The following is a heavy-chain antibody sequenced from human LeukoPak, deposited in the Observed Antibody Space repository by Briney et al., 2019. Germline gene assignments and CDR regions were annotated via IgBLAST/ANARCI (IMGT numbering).Heavy chain of an antibody. V-gene: IGHV1-24*01. CDR3: LLAVSGTEAYFGY. D-gene: IGHD6-19*01. J-gene: IGHJ4*02. Sequence: ASVKVSCKVSGYTLTELSMHWVRQAPGKGLEWMGGFDPEAGETIYAQKFQGRVTMTEDSSTDTAYMELSSLRSEDAAAYYCLLAVSGTEAYFGYWGQGTLVTVSS. CDR1: GYTLTELS. CDR2: FDPEAGET.